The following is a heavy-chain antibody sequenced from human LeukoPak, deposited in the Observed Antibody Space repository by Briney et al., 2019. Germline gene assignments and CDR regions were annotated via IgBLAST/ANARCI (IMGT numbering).Heavy chain of an antibody. CDR3: AISGGYYYYYGMDV. CDR2: TYYRSKWYN. J-gene: IGHJ6*02. Sequence: SQTLSLTCALSGDSVSSNSAAWNWIRQSPSRGLEWLGRTYYRSKWYNDYAVSVKSRITINPDTSKNQFSLQLNSVTPEDTAVYYCAISGGYYYYYGMDVWGQGTTVTVSS. CDR1: GDSVSSNSAA. D-gene: IGHD3-10*01. V-gene: IGHV6-1*01.